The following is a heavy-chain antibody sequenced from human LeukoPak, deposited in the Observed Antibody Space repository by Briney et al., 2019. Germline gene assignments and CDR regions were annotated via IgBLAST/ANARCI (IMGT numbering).Heavy chain of an antibody. CDR1: GGSISSGGCS. J-gene: IGHJ5*02. D-gene: IGHD3-9*01. CDR2: IYHSGST. CDR3: ARERYYDILTGSYNWFDP. V-gene: IGHV4-30-2*01. Sequence: SQTLSLTCAVSGGSISSGGCSWSRIRQPPGKGLEWIGYIYHSGSTYYNPSLKSRVTISVDRSKNQFSLKLSSVTAADTAVYYCARERYYDILTGSYNWFDPWGQGTLVTVSS.